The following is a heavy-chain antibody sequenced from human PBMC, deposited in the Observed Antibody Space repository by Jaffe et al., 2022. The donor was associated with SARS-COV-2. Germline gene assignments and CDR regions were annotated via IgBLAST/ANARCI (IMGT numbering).Heavy chain of an antibody. CDR2: IYTSGST. Sequence: QVQLQESGPGLVKPSQTLSLTCTVSGGSISSGSYYWSWIRQPAGKGLEWIGRIYTSGSTNYNPSLKSRVTISVDTSKNQFSLKLSSVTAADTAVYYCARTERVGASDYWGQGTLVTVSS. D-gene: IGHD1-26*01. J-gene: IGHJ4*02. CDR1: GGSISSGSYY. CDR3: ARTERVGASDY. V-gene: IGHV4-61*02.